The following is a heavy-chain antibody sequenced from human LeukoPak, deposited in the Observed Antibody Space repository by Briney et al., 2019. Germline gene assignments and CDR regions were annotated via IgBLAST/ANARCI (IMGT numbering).Heavy chain of an antibody. CDR1: GGSISSYY. CDR2: IYYSGNT. Sequence: PSETLSLTCTVSGGSISSYYWSWIRQPPGKGLEWIGYIYYSGNTNYNPSLKSRVTISVDTSKNQFSLKLNSVTAADTAVYFCARRVAVTARYYFDFWGQGTLVTVSS. J-gene: IGHJ4*02. V-gene: IGHV4-59*08. D-gene: IGHD6-19*01. CDR3: ARRVAVTARYYFDF.